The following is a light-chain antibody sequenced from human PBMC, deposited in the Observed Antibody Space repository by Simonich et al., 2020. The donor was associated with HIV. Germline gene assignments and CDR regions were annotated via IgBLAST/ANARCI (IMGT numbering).Light chain of an antibody. CDR1: PSDVGDFEY. V-gene: IGLV2-14*01. CDR2: DVI. J-gene: IGLJ2*01. Sequence: QAALTQPAPLSGAPGQAVTLSRPGTPSDVGDFEYVSLYQQHPGQAPKLMIYDVIKRTSGVSNRFSGSKSGNTASLTISGLQAEDEADYYCSSYTSSLVIFGGGTKLTVL. CDR3: SSYTSSLVI.